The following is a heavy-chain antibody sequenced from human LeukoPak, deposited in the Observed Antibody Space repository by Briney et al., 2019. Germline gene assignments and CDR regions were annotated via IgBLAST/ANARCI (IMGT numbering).Heavy chain of an antibody. CDR3: AEEIWPTVTTPGHTHFDY. V-gene: IGHV3-53*05. CDR1: GFTVSSNY. Sequence: GGSLRLSCAASGFTVSSNYMSWVRQAPGKGLEWVSVIYSGGSTYYADSVKGRFTISRDNSKNTLCLQMNSLRAEDTAVYYCAEEIWPTVTTPGHTHFDYWGQGTLVTVSS. J-gene: IGHJ4*02. CDR2: IYSGGST. D-gene: IGHD4-17*01.